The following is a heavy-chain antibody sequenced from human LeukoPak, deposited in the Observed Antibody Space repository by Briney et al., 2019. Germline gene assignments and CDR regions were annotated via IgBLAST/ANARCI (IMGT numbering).Heavy chain of an antibody. CDR3: AIKGSSGWPYYFDY. J-gene: IGHJ4*02. CDR1: GFTFSSYG. Sequence: PGGTLRLPCAASGFTFSSYGMSWVRQAPGKGLEWVSAISGSGGSTYYADSVKGRFTISRDNSKNTLYLQMNSLRAEDTAVYYCAIKGSSGWPYYFDYWGQGTLVTVSS. D-gene: IGHD6-19*01. CDR2: ISGSGGST. V-gene: IGHV3-23*01.